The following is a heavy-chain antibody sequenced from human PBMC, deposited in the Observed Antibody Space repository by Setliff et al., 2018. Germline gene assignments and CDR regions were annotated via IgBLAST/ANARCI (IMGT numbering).Heavy chain of an antibody. CDR1: GFTSSSDA. Sequence: GGSLRLSCAASGFTSSSDAMTWVRQAPGKGLEWVSIISSDGSSIYYADSVKGRFTISRDNSKNTLYLQMNSLRGEDTAVYFCAKEPAISLTEAIRRSYYDYALDVWGQGTTVTASS. CDR3: AKEPAISLTEAIRRSYYDYALDV. J-gene: IGHJ6*02. V-gene: IGHV3-23*03. CDR2: ISSDGSSI. D-gene: IGHD3-9*01.